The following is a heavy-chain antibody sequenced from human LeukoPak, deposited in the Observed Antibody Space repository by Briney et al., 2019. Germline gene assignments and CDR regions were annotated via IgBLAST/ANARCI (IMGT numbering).Heavy chain of an antibody. CDR1: GFTFSSYS. CDR3: ARNVPATAIPGY. V-gene: IGHV3-21*01. J-gene: IGHJ4*02. D-gene: IGHD2-2*02. CDR2: ISSSSSYI. Sequence: GGSLRFSCAASGFTFSSYSMNWVRQAPGKGLEWVSSISSSSSYIYYADSVKGRFTISRDNAKNSLYLQMNSLRAEDTAVYYCARNVPATAIPGYWGQGTLVTVSS.